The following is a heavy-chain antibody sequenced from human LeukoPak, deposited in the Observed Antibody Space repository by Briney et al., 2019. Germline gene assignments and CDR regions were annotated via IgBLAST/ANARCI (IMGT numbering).Heavy chain of an antibody. V-gene: IGHV4-39*07. CDR3: ARDPSGSYLYYFDY. CDR1: GGSISSSSYY. D-gene: IGHD1-26*01. J-gene: IGHJ4*02. Sequence: SETLSLTCTVSGGSISSSSYYWGWIRQPPGKGLEWIGSIYYSGSTYYNPSLKSRVTISVDTSKNQFSLKLSSVTAADTAVYYCARDPSGSYLYYFDYWGQGTLVTVSS. CDR2: IYYSGST.